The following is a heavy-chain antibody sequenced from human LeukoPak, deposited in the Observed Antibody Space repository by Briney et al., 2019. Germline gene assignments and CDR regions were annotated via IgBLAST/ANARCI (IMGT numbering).Heavy chain of an antibody. D-gene: IGHD1-26*01. J-gene: IGHJ4*02. V-gene: IGHV3-9*01. Sequence: GRSLRLSCATSGFSIGDYAMHWVRQAPGKGLEWVSGISWNRGKINYADSVKGRFTISRDNAKNSLYLQMNSLRAEDTAFYYCAKDDFSGSRFDYWGQGTLVTVSS. CDR2: ISWNRGKI. CDR1: GFSIGDYA. CDR3: AKDDFSGSRFDY.